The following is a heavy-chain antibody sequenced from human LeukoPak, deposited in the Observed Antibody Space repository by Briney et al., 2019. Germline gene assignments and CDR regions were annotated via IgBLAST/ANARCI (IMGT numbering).Heavy chain of an antibody. D-gene: IGHD6-13*01. J-gene: IGHJ6*03. CDR2: IYHSGST. CDR3: ARLLTAAGMAYYYYYMDV. V-gene: IGHV4-4*02. CDR1: GGSISSSNW. Sequence: PSGTLSLTCAVSGGSISSSNWWSWVRQPPGKGLEWIGEIYHSGSTNYNPSLKSRVTISVEKSKNQFSLKLSSVTAADTAVYYCARLLTAAGMAYYYYYMDVWGKGTTVTVSS.